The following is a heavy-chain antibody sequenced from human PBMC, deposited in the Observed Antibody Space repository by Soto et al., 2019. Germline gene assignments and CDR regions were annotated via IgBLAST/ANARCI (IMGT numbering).Heavy chain of an antibody. CDR2: ISSSGNT. V-gene: IGHV4-59*01. CDR1: DGSISNFY. Sequence: SETLSLTCTVSDGSISNFYWSWIRQPPGKGLDWIGYISSSGNTNYNPSLKSRVSISVDTSKTQFSLNLTSVTAEDTAVYYCARAPMVLTRSYFDSWGQGTPVTVSS. J-gene: IGHJ4*02. D-gene: IGHD2-8*01. CDR3: ARAPMVLTRSYFDS.